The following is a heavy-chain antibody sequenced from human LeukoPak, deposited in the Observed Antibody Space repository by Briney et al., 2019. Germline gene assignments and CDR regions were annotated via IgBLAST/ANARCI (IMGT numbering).Heavy chain of an antibody. CDR3: AKDTGSGGGYDY. V-gene: IGHV3-66*01. CDR1: EFSVGSNY. J-gene: IGHJ4*02. Sequence: GGSLRLSCAASEFSVGSNYMTWVRQAPGKGLEWVSLIYSGGSTYYADSVKGRFTISRDNSKNTLYLQMNSLRAEDTAVYYCAKDTGSGGGYDYWGQGTLVTVSS. D-gene: IGHD3-16*01. CDR2: IYSGGST.